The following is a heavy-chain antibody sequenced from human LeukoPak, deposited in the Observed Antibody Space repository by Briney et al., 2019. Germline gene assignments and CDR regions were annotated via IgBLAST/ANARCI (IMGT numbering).Heavy chain of an antibody. CDR2: IYYSGST. CDR1: GGSISSYY. Sequence: SETLSLTCIVSGGSISSYYWSWIRQPPGKGLEWIGYIYYSGSTNYNPSLKSRVTISVDTSKNQFSLKLSSVTAADTAVYYCAREPNWGYYYYGMDVWGQGTTVTVSS. J-gene: IGHJ6*02. CDR3: AREPNWGYYYYGMDV. D-gene: IGHD7-27*01. V-gene: IGHV4-59*01.